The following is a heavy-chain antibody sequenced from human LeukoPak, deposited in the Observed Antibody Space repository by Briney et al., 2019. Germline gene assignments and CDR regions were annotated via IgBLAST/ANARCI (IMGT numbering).Heavy chain of an antibody. V-gene: IGHV3-11*01. D-gene: IGHD6-13*01. J-gene: IGHJ1*01. Sequence: GGSLRLSCAASGFTFSDYYMSWIRQAPGKGLEWVSYISSSGGTIHYADSVKGRFTLSRDNSKNTLYLQMNSLRAEDTAVYYCAKDPAASGTAEYFQHWGQGTLVTVSS. CDR1: GFTFSDYY. CDR2: ISSSGGTI. CDR3: AKDPAASGTAEYFQH.